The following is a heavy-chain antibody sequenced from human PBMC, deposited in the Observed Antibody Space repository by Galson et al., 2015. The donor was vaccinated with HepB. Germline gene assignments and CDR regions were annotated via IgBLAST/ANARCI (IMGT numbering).Heavy chain of an antibody. Sequence: SVKVSCKASGGTFSSYAISWVRQAPGQGLEWMGGIIPIFGTANYAQKFQGRVTITADESTSTAYMELSRLRSEDTAVYYCARSWDDYGDPRAAFDIWGQGTMVTVSS. D-gene: IGHD4-17*01. J-gene: IGHJ3*02. CDR1: GGTFSSYA. V-gene: IGHV1-69*13. CDR2: IIPIFGTA. CDR3: ARSWDDYGDPRAAFDI.